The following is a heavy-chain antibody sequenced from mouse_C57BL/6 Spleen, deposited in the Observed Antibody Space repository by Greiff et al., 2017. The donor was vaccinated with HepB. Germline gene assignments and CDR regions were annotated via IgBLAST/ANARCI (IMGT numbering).Heavy chain of an antibody. J-gene: IGHJ2*01. Sequence: EVQLVESGGGLVKPGGSLKLSCAASGFTFSDYGMHWVRQAPEKGLEWVAYISSGSSTIYYADTVKGRFTISRDNAKNTLFLQMTSLRSEDTAMYYCARDYGSSYGVYFDYWGQGTTLTVSS. CDR2: ISSGSSTI. D-gene: IGHD1-1*01. CDR3: ARDYGSSYGVYFDY. V-gene: IGHV5-17*01. CDR1: GFTFSDYG.